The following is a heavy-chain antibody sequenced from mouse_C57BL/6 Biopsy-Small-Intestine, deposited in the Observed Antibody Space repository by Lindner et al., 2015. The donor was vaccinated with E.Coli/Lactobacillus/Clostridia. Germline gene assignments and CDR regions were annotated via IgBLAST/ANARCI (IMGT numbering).Heavy chain of an antibody. CDR2: TFYSGVT. J-gene: IGHJ1*01. CDR3: ARDYYGGSYWYFDV. CDR1: GFSINSDCY. Sequence: QLQESGPSLVRPSQTLSLTCTVTGFSINSDCYWIWIRQFPGNKLEYIGYTFYSGVTYYDPSLESRTYITRDTSKNQFSLKLSSVTTEDTATYYCARDYYGGSYWYFDVWGAGTTVTVSS. D-gene: IGHD1-1*01. V-gene: IGHV3-3*01.